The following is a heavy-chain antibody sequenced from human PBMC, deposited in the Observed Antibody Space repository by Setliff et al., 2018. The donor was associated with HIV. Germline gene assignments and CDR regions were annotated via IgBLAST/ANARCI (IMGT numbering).Heavy chain of an antibody. Sequence: ASVKVSCKASGYTFSSHDINWVRQVTGQGLEWMGWMNPGSGNTGYSQKFQGRVTMTRNTSISTAYMELNSLESEDTAVYYCAREGAVVVTSRPHFDDWGQGTLVTVSS. CDR2: MNPGSGNT. J-gene: IGHJ4*02. D-gene: IGHD3-22*01. CDR3: AREGAVVVTSRPHFDD. V-gene: IGHV1-8*01. CDR1: GYTFSSHD.